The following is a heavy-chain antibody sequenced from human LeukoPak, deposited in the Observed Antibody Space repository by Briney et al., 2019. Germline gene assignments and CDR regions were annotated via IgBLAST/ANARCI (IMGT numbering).Heavy chain of an antibody. CDR3: AKEGDQFRGYLDA. V-gene: IGHV3-30*02. CDR2: IRHDGRVE. J-gene: IGHJ6*03. D-gene: IGHD3-16*01. Sequence: GGSLRLSWTASGFMFSRLGMQWVRQAPGEGLEWVAMIRHDGRVEEYADSVKGRFTISRDNSQNTLYLQMNSLRDDDTAVYYCAKEGDQFRGYLDAWGKGTTVTVSS. CDR1: GFMFSRLG.